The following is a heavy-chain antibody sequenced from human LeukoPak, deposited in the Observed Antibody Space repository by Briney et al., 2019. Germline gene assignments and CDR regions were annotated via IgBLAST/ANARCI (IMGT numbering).Heavy chain of an antibody. D-gene: IGHD6-19*01. CDR2: ITGNGGST. CDR1: GLTFSVAG. V-gene: IGHV3-23*01. Sequence: GGSLGLSCAASGLTFSVAGMHWVRQAPGKGLEWVSAITGNGGSTYYADSVKGRFTISRDNSKSTLYLQMNRLRAEDTAIYYCAKRSCSGTTCYPLDYWGQGTLVTVSS. J-gene: IGHJ4*02. CDR3: AKRSCSGTTCYPLDY.